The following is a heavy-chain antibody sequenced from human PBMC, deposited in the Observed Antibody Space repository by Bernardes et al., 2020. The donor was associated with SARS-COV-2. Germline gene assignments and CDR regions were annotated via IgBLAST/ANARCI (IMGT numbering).Heavy chain of an antibody. V-gene: IGHV4-34*01. D-gene: IGHD2-2*01. CDR3: ARLYCSSNSCYGTSWFDP. Sequence: SETLSLTCAVYGGSFSGYYWSWIRQPPGKGLEWIGEINHSGSTNYNPSLKSRVTISVASKTQFSLRLSSVTAADTAVYYCARLYCSSNSCYGTSWFDPWGQGILVTVSS. J-gene: IGHJ5*02. CDR2: INHSGST. CDR1: GGSFSGYY.